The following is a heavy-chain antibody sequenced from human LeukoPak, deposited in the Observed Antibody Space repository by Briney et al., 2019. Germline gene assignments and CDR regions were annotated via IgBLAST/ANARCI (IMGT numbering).Heavy chain of an antibody. CDR1: GFTFSGYA. Sequence: GGSLRLSCAASGFTFSGYAMHWVRQAPGKGLEYVSAISSNGGSTYYANSVKGRFTIFRDNSKNTLYLQMGSLRAEDMAVYYCARACSLPNYDFWSGFPDYWGQGTLVTVSS. J-gene: IGHJ4*02. CDR3: ARACSLPNYDFWSGFPDY. CDR2: ISSNGGST. D-gene: IGHD3-3*01. V-gene: IGHV3-64*01.